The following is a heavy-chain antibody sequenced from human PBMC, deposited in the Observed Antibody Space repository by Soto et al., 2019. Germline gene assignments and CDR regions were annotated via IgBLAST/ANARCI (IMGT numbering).Heavy chain of an antibody. D-gene: IGHD1-26*01. J-gene: IGHJ4*02. V-gene: IGHV3-7*05. CDR2: INQDGSET. Sequence: GGSLRLSCAASGFTFSSYWMTWVRQAPGKGLEWVANINQDGSETHYVDSVRGRFTISRDNDKNSLFLQMDSLRAEDTAVYYCARASFMGNDYWGQGALVTVSS. CDR3: ARASFMGNDY. CDR1: GFTFSSYW.